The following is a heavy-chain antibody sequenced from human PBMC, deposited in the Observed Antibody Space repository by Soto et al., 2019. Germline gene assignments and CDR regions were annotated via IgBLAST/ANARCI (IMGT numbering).Heavy chain of an antibody. Sequence: GGSLTLSCAASGFTFSTYAMNWVRHPPAKGQEWVSAISGSGGSTYYADSVKGRFTISRDNTRSALYLQMNSLRAEDMAVYYCAKPVADCNNGVCYMPTKLYYYGMDVWGQGTTVTVSS. V-gene: IGHV3-23*01. CDR1: GFTFSTYA. CDR2: ISGSGGST. J-gene: IGHJ6*02. D-gene: IGHD2-8*01. CDR3: AKPVADCNNGVCYMPTKLYYYGMDV.